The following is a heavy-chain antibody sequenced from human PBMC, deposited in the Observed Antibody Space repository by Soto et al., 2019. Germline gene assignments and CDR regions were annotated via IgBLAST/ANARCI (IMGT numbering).Heavy chain of an antibody. J-gene: IGHJ6*02. CDR1: GYSFTSYW. CDR3: ARHGGYCSDGSCPSGYYYGMDV. CDR2: IYPGDSDT. D-gene: IGHD2-15*01. Sequence: XESLKISCKGSGYSFTSYWIGWVRQIPGKGLEWMGIIYPGDSDTRYSPSFQGQVTISADKSISTAYLQWSSLKASDTAMYYCARHGGYCSDGSCPSGYYYGMDVWGQGTTVTVSS. V-gene: IGHV5-51*01.